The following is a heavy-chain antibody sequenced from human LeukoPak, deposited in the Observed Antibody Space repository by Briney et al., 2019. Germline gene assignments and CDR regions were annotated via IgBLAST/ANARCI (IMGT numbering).Heavy chain of an antibody. J-gene: IGHJ4*02. CDR1: GYTFTSYD. D-gene: IGHD1-26*01. Sequence: GASVKVSCKASGYTFTSYDINWVRQATGQGLEWMGWINPNSGGTNYAQKFQGRVTMTRDTSISTAYMELSRLRSDDTAVYYCARSLGATEAFFDYWGQGTLVTVSS. CDR2: INPNSGGT. V-gene: IGHV1-2*02. CDR3: ARSLGATEAFFDY.